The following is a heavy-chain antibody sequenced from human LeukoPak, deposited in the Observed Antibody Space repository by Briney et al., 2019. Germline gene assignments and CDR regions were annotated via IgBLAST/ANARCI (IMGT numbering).Heavy chain of an antibody. CDR3: AKAFSAYENWPPNWFDP. Sequence: GGSLRLSCGASGFTFSSYWMHWVRQAPGKGLVWVSRINSDGSSTSYADSVKGRFTISRDNAKNTLYLQMSSLRAEDTAVYYCAKAFSAYENWPPNWFDPWGQGTLVTVSS. CDR1: GFTFSSYW. D-gene: IGHD5-12*01. CDR2: INSDGSST. J-gene: IGHJ5*02. V-gene: IGHV3-74*01.